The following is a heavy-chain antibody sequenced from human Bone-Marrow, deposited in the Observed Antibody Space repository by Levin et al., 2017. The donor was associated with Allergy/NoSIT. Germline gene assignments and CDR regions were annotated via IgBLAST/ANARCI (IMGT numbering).Heavy chain of an antibody. D-gene: IGHD3-10*01. CDR3: ARIEGVRYYYGSGRYLGAFEN. CDR1: GFSLSTTGMS. Sequence: SGPTLVKPTQTLTLTCSFSGFSLSTTGMSVSWIRQPPGKALEWLARINWDDDKFYSTALKTRLTISKDTSKNQVVLTMTNMDHVDTATYYCARIEGVRYYYGSGRYLGAFENWGQGTMVTVSS. V-gene: IGHV2-70*17. J-gene: IGHJ3*02. CDR2: INWDDDK.